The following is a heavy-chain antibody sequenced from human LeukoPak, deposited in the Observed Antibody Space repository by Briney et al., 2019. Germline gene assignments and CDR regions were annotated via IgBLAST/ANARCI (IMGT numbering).Heavy chain of an antibody. CDR3: AKSSLRITMVRGVMAGDV. CDR1: GFTFSSYA. Sequence: GGSLRLSCAASGFTFSSYAMSWVRQAPGKGLEWVSAISGSGGSTYYADSVKGRFTISRDNSKNTLYLQMNSLRAEDTAVYYCAKSSLRITMVRGVMAGDVWGKGTTVTVSS. D-gene: IGHD3-10*01. J-gene: IGHJ6*04. CDR2: ISGSGGST. V-gene: IGHV3-23*01.